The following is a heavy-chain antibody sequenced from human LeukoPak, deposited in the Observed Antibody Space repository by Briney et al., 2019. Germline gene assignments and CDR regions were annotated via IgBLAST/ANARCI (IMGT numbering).Heavy chain of an antibody. V-gene: IGHV1-18*01. CDR2: ISAYNGNT. D-gene: IGHD5-18*01. CDR1: GYTFTSYG. J-gene: IGHJ4*02. CDR3: ARADLNSYGLPLFDY. Sequence: ASVKVSCKASGYTFTSYGISWVRQAPGQGLEWMGWISAYNGNTNYAQKLQGRVTMTTDTYTSTAYMELSSLRSEDTAVYYCARADLNSYGLPLFDYWGQGTLVTVSS.